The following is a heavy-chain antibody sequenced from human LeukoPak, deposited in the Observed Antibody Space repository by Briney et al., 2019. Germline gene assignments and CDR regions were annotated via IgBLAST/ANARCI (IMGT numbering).Heavy chain of an antibody. Sequence: SETLSLTCTVSGGSISSYYWSWIRQPPGKGLEWIGYIYYSGSTNYNPSLKSRVTISVDTSKNQFSLKLSSVTAADTAVYYCARGGLLWFGELLYHYGMDVWGQGTTVTVSS. J-gene: IGHJ6*02. CDR3: ARGGLLWFGELLYHYGMDV. D-gene: IGHD3-10*01. CDR2: IYYSGST. V-gene: IGHV4-59*12. CDR1: GGSISSYY.